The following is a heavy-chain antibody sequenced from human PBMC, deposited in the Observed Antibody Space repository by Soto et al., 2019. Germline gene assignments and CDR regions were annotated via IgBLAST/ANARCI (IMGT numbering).Heavy chain of an antibody. CDR1: GFTFSSYT. D-gene: IGHD6-19*01. Sequence: GGSLRLSCAASGFTFSSYTVNWVRQAPGKGLEWVSSISSNSNYIYYADSVKGRFTISRDNAKNSLYLQMNSLRAEDTAVYFCARDRAVAVKDYWGQRTLVTVSS. CDR3: ARDRAVAVKDY. CDR2: ISSNSNYI. V-gene: IGHV3-21*01. J-gene: IGHJ4*02.